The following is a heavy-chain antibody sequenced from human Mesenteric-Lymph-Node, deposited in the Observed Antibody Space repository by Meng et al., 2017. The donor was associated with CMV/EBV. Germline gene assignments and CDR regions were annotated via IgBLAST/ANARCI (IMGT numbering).Heavy chain of an antibody. CDR1: GFTFSSYA. CDR2: ISYDGSNK. D-gene: IGHD6-13*01. Sequence: GESLKISCAASGFTFSSYAMHWVRQAPGKGLEWVAVISYDGSNKYYADSVKGRFTISRDNSKNTLYLQMNSLRAEDTAVYYCARDVAAARFDYWGQGTLVTVSS. V-gene: IGHV3-30-3*01. CDR3: ARDVAAARFDY. J-gene: IGHJ4*02.